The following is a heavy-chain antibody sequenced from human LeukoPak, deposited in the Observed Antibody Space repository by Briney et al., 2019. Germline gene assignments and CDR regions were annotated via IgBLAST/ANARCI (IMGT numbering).Heavy chain of an antibody. D-gene: IGHD1-7*01. V-gene: IGHV4-34*01. CDR1: GGSFSGYY. J-gene: IGHJ5*02. CDR3: ARVSQSLDTGTTAWDWFDP. Sequence: PSQSLSLTCAVYGGSFSGYYWSWIRQPPRKGMDWIGEINHSGSTNYNQSLKSRVTISVDTSKNQFSLKLSSVTAADTAVYYCARVSQSLDTGTTAWDWFDPWGQGTLVTVSS. CDR2: INHSGST.